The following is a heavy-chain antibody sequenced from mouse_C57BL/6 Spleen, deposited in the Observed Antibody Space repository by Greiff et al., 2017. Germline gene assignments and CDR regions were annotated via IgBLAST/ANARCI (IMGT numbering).Heavy chain of an antibody. J-gene: IGHJ2*01. CDR3: ARLVADGYYVDY. CDR1: GYAFSSSW. V-gene: IGHV1-82*01. CDR2: IYPGDGDT. Sequence: VQLQQSGPELVKPGASVKISCKASGYAFSSSWMNWVKQRPGKGLEWIGRIYPGDGDTNYNGKFKGKATLTADKSSSTAYMQLSSLTSEDSAVYFCARLVADGYYVDYWGQGTTLTVSS. D-gene: IGHD1-1*02.